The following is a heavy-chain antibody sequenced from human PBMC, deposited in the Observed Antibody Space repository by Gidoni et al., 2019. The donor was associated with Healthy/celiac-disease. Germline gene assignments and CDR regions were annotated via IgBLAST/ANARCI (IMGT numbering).Heavy chain of an antibody. J-gene: IGHJ3*02. CDR3: AKDIGGVTMVRDDAFDI. V-gene: IGHV3-43*01. D-gene: IGHD3-10*01. CDR2: ISWDGGST. Sequence: EVQLVESGGVVVQPGGSLRLSCAASGFTFDDYTMHWVRQAPGKGLEWVSLISWDGGSTYYADSVKGRFTISRDNSKNSLYLQMNSLRTEDTALYYCAKDIGGVTMVRDDAFDIWGQGTMVTVSS. CDR1: GFTFDDYT.